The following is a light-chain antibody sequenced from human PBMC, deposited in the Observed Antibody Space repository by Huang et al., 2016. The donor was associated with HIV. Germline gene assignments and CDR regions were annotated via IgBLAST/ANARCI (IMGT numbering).Light chain of an antibody. CDR2: GAS. CDR1: QSVSSN. Sequence: IVMTQSPATLSVSPGERATLACRASQSVSSNLAWYQQKPGQAPRLLNYGASTRATVVPARFSGSGSGTEFTLTISSLQSEDFAVYYCQQYNNWPLTFGGGTKVEIK. CDR3: QQYNNWPLT. J-gene: IGKJ4*01. V-gene: IGKV3-15*01.